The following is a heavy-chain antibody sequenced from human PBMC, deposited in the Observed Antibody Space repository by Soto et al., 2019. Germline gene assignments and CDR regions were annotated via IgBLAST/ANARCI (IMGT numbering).Heavy chain of an antibody. Sequence: PSETLSLTCAVYGGSFSGYYWSWIRQPPGKGLEWIGEVNHSGSTNYNPSLKSRVTISVDTSKNQFSLKLTSVTAADTAVYYCAVRGYSYGFNWFDPWGEGTLVTVSS. CDR3: AVRGYSYGFNWFDP. D-gene: IGHD5-18*01. CDR1: GGSFSGYY. V-gene: IGHV4-34*03. J-gene: IGHJ5*02. CDR2: VNHSGST.